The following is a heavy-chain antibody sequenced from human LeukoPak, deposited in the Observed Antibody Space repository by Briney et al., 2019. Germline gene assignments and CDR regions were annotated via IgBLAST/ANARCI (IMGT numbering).Heavy chain of an antibody. CDR3: TRAPLAVAGVYFDY. V-gene: IGHV3-49*03. D-gene: IGHD6-19*01. CDR1: GFTFSNAW. J-gene: IGHJ4*02. Sequence: GGSLRLSCAASGFTFSNAWMSWFRQAPGKGLEWVGFIRSKAYGGTTEYAASVKGRFTISRDDSKSIAYLQMNSLKTEDTAVYYCTRAPLAVAGVYFDYWGQGTLVTVSS. CDR2: IRSKAYGGTT.